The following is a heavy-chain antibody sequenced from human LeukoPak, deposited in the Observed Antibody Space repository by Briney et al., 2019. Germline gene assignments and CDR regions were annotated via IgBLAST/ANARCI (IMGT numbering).Heavy chain of an antibody. D-gene: IGHD2-15*01. V-gene: IGHV1-18*01. Sequence: EASVKVSCKASGYTFTSYGISWVQQAPGQGLEWMGWISAYNGNTNYAQKLQGRVTMTTDTSTSTAYMELRSLRSDDTAVYYCARVPRITYSPAPFDYWGQGTLVTVSS. CDR1: GYTFTSYG. CDR2: ISAYNGNT. J-gene: IGHJ4*02. CDR3: ARVPRITYSPAPFDY.